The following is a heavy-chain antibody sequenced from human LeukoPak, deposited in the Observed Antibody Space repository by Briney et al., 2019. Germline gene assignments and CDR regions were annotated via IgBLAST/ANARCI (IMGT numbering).Heavy chain of an antibody. CDR3: AKGGWSDRFDF. CDR2: ITYGGERT. Sequence: GGSLRLSCGASGFTFSDYAMTWVRQAPGKGLAWVSTITYGGERTYYADSVKGRFTIFRDNSKNILYLQMNSLRGDDTGDYYCAKGGWSDRFDFWGQGTRVTVSS. D-gene: IGHD3-3*01. J-gene: IGHJ4*02. CDR1: GFTFSDYA. V-gene: IGHV3-23*01.